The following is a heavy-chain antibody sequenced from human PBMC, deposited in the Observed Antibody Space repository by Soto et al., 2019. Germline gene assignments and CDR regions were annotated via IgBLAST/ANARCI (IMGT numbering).Heavy chain of an antibody. V-gene: IGHV4-39*01. D-gene: IGHD6-13*01. J-gene: IGHJ6*03. CDR1: GGSISSSSYY. CDR2: IYYSGST. Sequence: SETMSLTSTVAGGSISSSSYYWGWIRQPPGKGLEWIGSIYYSGSTYYNPSLKSRVTISVDTSKNQFSLKLSSVTAADTAVYYCARHFSSSWAYYYYLDVWGKGTTVTVSS. CDR3: ARHFSSSWAYYYYLDV.